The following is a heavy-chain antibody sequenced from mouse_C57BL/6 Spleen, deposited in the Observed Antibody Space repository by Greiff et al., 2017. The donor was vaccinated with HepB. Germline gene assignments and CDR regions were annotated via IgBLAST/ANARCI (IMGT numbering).Heavy chain of an antibody. V-gene: IGHV1-69*01. Sequence: VQLQQSGAELVMPGASVKLSCKASGYTFTSYWMHWVKQRPGQGLEWIGEIDPSDSYTNYNQKFKGKSTLTVDKSSSTAYMQLSSLTSEDSAVYYCARGGGDYWGQGTSVTVSS. CDR2: IDPSDSYT. J-gene: IGHJ4*01. CDR3: ARGGGDY. CDR1: GYTFTSYW.